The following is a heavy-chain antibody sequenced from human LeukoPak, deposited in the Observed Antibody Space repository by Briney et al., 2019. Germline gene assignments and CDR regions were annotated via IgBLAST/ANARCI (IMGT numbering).Heavy chain of an antibody. J-gene: IGHJ4*02. CDR2: INHSGST. D-gene: IGHD5-12*01. CDR1: GGSFSGYY. Sequence: KPSETLSLTCAVYGGSFSGYYGSWIRQPPGKGLEWIGEINHSGSTNYNPSLKSRVTISVDTSKNQFSLKLSSVTAADTAVYYCARGHRVACPDYWGQGTLVTVSS. V-gene: IGHV4-34*01. CDR3: ARGHRVACPDY.